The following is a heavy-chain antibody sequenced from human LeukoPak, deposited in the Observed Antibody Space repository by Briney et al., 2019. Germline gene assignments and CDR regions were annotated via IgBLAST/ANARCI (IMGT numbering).Heavy chain of an antibody. V-gene: IGHV3-74*01. J-gene: IGHJ4*02. Sequence: PGGSLRLSCAASGFTFSSYWMHWVRQAPGKGLVWVSRINSDGSSTSYADSVKGRFTISRDNAKNTLYLQMNSLRAEDTALYYCAKDASPGIAAAWAYFDYWGQGTLVTVSS. CDR3: AKDASPGIAAAWAYFDY. D-gene: IGHD6-13*01. CDR1: GFTFSSYW. CDR2: INSDGSST.